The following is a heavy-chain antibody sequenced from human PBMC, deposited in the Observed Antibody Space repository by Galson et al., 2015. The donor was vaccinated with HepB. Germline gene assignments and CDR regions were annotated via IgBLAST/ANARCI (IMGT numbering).Heavy chain of an antibody. V-gene: IGHV3-64*01. CDR2: ISSNGGST. J-gene: IGHJ3*02. Sequence: SLRLSCAASGFTFSSYAMHWVRQAPGKGLEYVSAISSNGGSTYYANSVKGRFTISRDNSKNTLYLQMGSLRAEDMAVYYCARDTARADSSSWYFFGAFDIWGQGTMVTVSS. D-gene: IGHD6-13*01. CDR1: GFTFSSYA. CDR3: ARDTARADSSSWYFFGAFDI.